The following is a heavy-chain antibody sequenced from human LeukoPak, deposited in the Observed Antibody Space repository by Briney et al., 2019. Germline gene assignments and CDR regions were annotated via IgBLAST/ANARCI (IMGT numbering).Heavy chain of an antibody. CDR3: ANALLWFREAYEPNFDY. Sequence: PGGSRRLSCAASGFTFDDYTMHWVRQAPGKGLEWVSLISWDGGSTYYADSVKGRFTISRDNSKNTLYLQMNSLRAEDTAVYYCANALLWFREAYEPNFDYWGQGTLVTVSS. J-gene: IGHJ4*02. CDR1: GFTFDDYT. D-gene: IGHD3-10*01. V-gene: IGHV3-43*01. CDR2: ISWDGGST.